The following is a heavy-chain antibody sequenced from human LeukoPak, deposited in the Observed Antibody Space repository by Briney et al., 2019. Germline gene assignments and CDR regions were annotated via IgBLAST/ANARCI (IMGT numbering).Heavy chain of an antibody. J-gene: IGHJ3*02. CDR1: GFTFSSYS. V-gene: IGHV3-48*01. CDR3: ARRIAAAGNDAFDI. Sequence: PRGSLRLSCAASGFTFSSYSMNWVRQAPGKGLEWVSYISSSSSTIYYADSVKGRFTISRDNAKNSLYLQMNSLRAEDTAVYYCARRIAAAGNDAFDIWGQGTMVTVSS. D-gene: IGHD6-13*01. CDR2: ISSSSSTI.